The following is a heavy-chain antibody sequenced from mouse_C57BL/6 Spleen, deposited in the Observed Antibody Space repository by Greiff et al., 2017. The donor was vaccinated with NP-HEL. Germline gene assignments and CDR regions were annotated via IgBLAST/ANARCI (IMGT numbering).Heavy chain of an antibody. CDR1: GYTFTSYW. J-gene: IGHJ2*01. V-gene: IGHV1-7*01. Sequence: QVQLQQSGAELAKPGASVKLSCKASGYTFTSYWMHWVKQRPGQGLEWIGYINPSSGYTKYNQKFKDKATLTADKSASTGYMQLSSLTYEDSAVYYCARPAQATLLDYWGQGTTLTVSS. CDR3: ARPAQATLLDY. D-gene: IGHD3-2*02. CDR2: INPSSGYT.